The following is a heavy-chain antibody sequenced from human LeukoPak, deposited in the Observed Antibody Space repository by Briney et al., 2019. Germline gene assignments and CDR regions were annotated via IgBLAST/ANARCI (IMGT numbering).Heavy chain of an antibody. V-gene: IGHV1-58*02. CDR1: GFTFTSSA. Sequence: TSVKVSCKASGFTFTSSAMQWVRQARGQRLEWIGWIVVGNGKTNYAQKFQERVTITRDMSTTTAYMELSSLRSEDTAVYYCAALVVPSTNLRNYYYYYMDVWGKGTTVTVSS. J-gene: IGHJ6*03. CDR2: IVVGNGKT. CDR3: AALVVPSTNLRNYYYYYMDV. D-gene: IGHD3-16*02.